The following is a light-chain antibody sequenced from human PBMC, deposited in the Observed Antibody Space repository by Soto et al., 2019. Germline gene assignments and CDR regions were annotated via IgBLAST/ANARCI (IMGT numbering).Light chain of an antibody. Sequence: DIVMTQSPDSLAVSLGERATVNCKSSQSVLYSSNNKNYLAWYQQKPGRLPKLLIYWASTRESGVPDRFSGSASGTDFTLTISSLQAEDVAVYYCQQYYTTPWTFGQGTKVDIK. CDR3: QQYYTTPWT. J-gene: IGKJ1*01. CDR1: QSVLYSSNNKNY. CDR2: WAS. V-gene: IGKV4-1*01.